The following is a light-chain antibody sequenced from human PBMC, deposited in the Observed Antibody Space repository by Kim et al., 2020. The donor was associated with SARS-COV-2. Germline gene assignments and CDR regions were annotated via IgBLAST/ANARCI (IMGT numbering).Light chain of an antibody. J-gene: IGKJ1*01. Sequence: AVGDGVTITCRASQDIANYLAWYQQKPGKVPKLLVYAASALKSGVPSRFSGRRSGTDFTLTISNLQPEDVATYYCQKYDSAPWTFGQGTKVDIK. CDR2: AAS. CDR1: QDIANY. CDR3: QKYDSAPWT. V-gene: IGKV1-27*01.